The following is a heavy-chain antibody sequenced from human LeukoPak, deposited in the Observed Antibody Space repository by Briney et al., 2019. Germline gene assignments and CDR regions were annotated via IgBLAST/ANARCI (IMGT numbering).Heavy chain of an antibody. J-gene: IGHJ4*02. Sequence: GGSLRLSCAASGFTFSSYWMSWVRQAPGKGLEWVANIKQDGSEKFYVDSVKGRFTISRDNAQNSLYLQMNSLRGEDTAVYYCARGRLATVVTPSISADFDYWGQGTLVTVSS. V-gene: IGHV3-7*02. CDR3: ARGRLATVVTPSISADFDY. CDR2: IKQDGSEK. D-gene: IGHD4-23*01. CDR1: GFTFSSYW.